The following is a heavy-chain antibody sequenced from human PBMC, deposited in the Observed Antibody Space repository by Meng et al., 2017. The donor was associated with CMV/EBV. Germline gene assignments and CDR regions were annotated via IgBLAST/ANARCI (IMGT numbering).Heavy chain of an antibody. Sequence: GGSLRLSCKGSGYSFTSYWSGWVRQMPGKGLEWMGIIYPGDSDTRYSPSFQGQVTISAGKSISTAYLQWSSLKASDTAMYYCARRGGYCSSTSCYAFGMDVWGQGTTVTVSS. CDR2: IYPGDSDT. D-gene: IGHD2-2*01. J-gene: IGHJ6*02. V-gene: IGHV5-51*01. CDR1: GYSFTSYW. CDR3: ARRGGYCSSTSCYAFGMDV.